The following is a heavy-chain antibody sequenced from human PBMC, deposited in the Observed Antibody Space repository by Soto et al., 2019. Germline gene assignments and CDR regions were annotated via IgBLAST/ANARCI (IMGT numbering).Heavy chain of an antibody. J-gene: IGHJ6*02. CDR3: ASGRDSHGGVLPYYYYYGMDV. Sequence: PGESLKISCKGSGYSFTSYWISWVRQMPGKGLEWMGRIDPSDSYTNYSPSFQGHVTISADKSISTAYLQWSSLKAPDTAMYYCASGRDSHGGVLPYYYYYGMDVWGQGTTVTVSS. V-gene: IGHV5-10-1*01. D-gene: IGHD3-16*01. CDR1: GYSFTSYW. CDR2: IDPSDSYT.